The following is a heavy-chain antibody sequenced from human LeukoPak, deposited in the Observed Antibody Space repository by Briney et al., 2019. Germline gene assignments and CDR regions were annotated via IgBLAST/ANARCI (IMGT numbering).Heavy chain of an antibody. D-gene: IGHD3-16*01. CDR1: GFTFSSYS. Sequence: GGSLRLSCAASGFTFSSYSMNWVRQAPGKGLEWISYISSSGSTKYYADSVKGRFTISRDNAENSLYLQMNSLRAEDTAVYYCARGGILITFGAIDYWGQGALVTVSS. CDR2: ISSSGSTK. J-gene: IGHJ4*02. V-gene: IGHV3-48*04. CDR3: ARGGILITFGAIDY.